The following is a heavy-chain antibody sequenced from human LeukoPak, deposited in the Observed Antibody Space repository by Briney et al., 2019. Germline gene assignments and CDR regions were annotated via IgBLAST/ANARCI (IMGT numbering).Heavy chain of an antibody. J-gene: IGHJ4*02. V-gene: IGHV3-11*01. D-gene: IGHD5-12*01. CDR1: GFTFSDYY. CDR3: ASDIVATSGDF. Sequence: GGSLRLSCAASGFTFSDYYMSWIRRAPGKGLEWVAYITSSGADIYYADSVKGRFTISRDNAKNALFLRMNSLRVEDTATYYCASDIVATSGDFWGQGTLVSVSS. CDR2: ITSSGADI.